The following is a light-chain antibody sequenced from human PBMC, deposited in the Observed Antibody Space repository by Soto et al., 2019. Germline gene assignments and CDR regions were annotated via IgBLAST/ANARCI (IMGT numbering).Light chain of an antibody. CDR3: QQYNDWPRT. V-gene: IGKV3-15*01. CDR2: GAS. CDR1: QSVGII. J-gene: IGKJ1*01. Sequence: EVVMTQSPAILSVSPGERATLSCRASQSVGIIVAWYQQKPGQAPRLLIYGASTRATGSPDRFSASGSATEFTLTISSLQSEDFAVYYCQQYNDWPRTFGQGTKVDIK.